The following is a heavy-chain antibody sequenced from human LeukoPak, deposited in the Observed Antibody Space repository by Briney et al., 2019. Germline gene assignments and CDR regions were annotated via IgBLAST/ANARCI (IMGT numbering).Heavy chain of an antibody. CDR2: IYYSGST. J-gene: IGHJ4*02. Sequence: SETLSLTCTVSGGSISSGGYYWSWIRQHPGKGLEWIGYIYYSGSTYYNPSPKSRVTISVHTSKNQFSLKLSSVTAADTAVYYCARGVDIVVVPAAGWIDYWGQGTLVTVSS. D-gene: IGHD2-2*03. CDR1: GGSISSGGYY. V-gene: IGHV4-31*03. CDR3: ARGVDIVVVPAAGWIDY.